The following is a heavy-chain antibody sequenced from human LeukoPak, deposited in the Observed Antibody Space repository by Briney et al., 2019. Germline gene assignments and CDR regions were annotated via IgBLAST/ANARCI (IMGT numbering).Heavy chain of an antibody. Sequence: SETLSLTCTVSGGSISSYYWSWIRQPPGKGLEWIGYIYYSGSTNYNPSLKSRVTISVDTSKNQFSLKLTSVTAADTAMYYCARLFYDVMWGKNRNGWDYFDYWGQGTLGTVSS. CDR1: GGSISSYY. CDR2: IYYSGST. V-gene: IGHV4-59*08. CDR3: ARLFYDVMWGKNRNGWDYFDY. J-gene: IGHJ4*02. D-gene: IGHD3-16*01.